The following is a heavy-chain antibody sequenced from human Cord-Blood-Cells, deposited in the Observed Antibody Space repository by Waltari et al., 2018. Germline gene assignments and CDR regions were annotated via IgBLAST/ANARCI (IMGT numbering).Heavy chain of an antibody. J-gene: IGHJ6*02. V-gene: IGHV1-69*01. CDR3: ARETYCSSTSCYVRSMDV. CDR1: GGPFSSYA. CDR2: FVPIFGTA. Sequence: QVQLVQSGAEVKKPGSSVKVSCKASGGPFSSYAISWVRQAPGHGLGWMGGFVPIFGTANYAQEFQGRVTITADESTSTAYMELSSLRSEDTAVYYCARETYCSSTSCYVRSMDVWGQGTTVTVSS. D-gene: IGHD2-2*01.